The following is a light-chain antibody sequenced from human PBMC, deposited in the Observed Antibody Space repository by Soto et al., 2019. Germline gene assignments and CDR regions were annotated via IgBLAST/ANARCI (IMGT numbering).Light chain of an antibody. CDR3: QQRGNWPPSIT. Sequence: EIVLTQSPATLSLSPGERATLSCRASQSVSSYLAWYQQKPGQAPRLLIYDASNRATGIPARFSGSGSGTDFTLTISSLEPEDFAVYFCQQRGNWPPSITFGQGTRLETK. CDR1: QSVSSY. V-gene: IGKV3-11*01. CDR2: DAS. J-gene: IGKJ5*01.